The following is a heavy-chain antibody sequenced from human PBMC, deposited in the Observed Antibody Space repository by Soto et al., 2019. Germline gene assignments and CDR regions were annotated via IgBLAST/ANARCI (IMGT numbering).Heavy chain of an antibody. Sequence: QVQLVESGGGVVQPWRSLRLSCAASGFTFSSYGMHWVRQAPCKGLEWVAVISYDGSNKYYADSVKGRFTISRDNSKNTLYLQMNRLRAEDTAVYYCAKDQRNYDFWSGYYTSWGQGTLVTVSS. V-gene: IGHV3-30*18. D-gene: IGHD3-3*01. CDR1: GFTFSSYG. CDR3: AKDQRNYDFWSGYYTS. CDR2: ISYDGSNK. J-gene: IGHJ4*02.